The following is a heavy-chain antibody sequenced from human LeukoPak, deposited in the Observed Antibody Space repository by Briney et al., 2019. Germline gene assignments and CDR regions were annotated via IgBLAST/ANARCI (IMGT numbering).Heavy chain of an antibody. Sequence: MPSETLSLTCTVSGYSISSGYYWGWIRQPPGKRLEWIGSIYHSGSTYYNPSLTSRVTISVDTSKNQFSLKLSSVTAADTAVYYCARDGRLHAFDYWGQGTLVTVSS. J-gene: IGHJ4*02. D-gene: IGHD4-11*01. CDR2: IYHSGST. CDR3: ARDGRLHAFDY. V-gene: IGHV4-38-2*02. CDR1: GYSISSGYY.